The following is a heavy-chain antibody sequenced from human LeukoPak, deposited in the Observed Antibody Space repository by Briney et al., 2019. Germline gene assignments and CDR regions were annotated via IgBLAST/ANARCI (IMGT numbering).Heavy chain of an antibody. CDR2: INPSGGST. Sequence: ASVKVSCKASGYTFTSYYMHWVRQAPGQGLEWMGIINPSGGSTSYAQKFQGRVTMTRDTSTSTVYMELSSLRSEDTAVYYCARDETIVLMVYATHLGYWGQGTLVTVSS. CDR3: ARDETIVLMVYATHLGY. D-gene: IGHD2-8*01. V-gene: IGHV1-46*01. CDR1: GYTFTSYY. J-gene: IGHJ4*02.